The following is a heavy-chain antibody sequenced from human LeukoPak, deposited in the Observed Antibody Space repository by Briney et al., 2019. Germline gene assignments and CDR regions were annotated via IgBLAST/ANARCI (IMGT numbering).Heavy chain of an antibody. Sequence: PSETLSLTCSVSGVSISDYHWIWIRQPPAKGLEWMGYFSYSGGTRYNPSLKSRVTMSVDTSKNQFSLRLISVAAADTAVNYCARMYSGTSYYFDFWGQGTLVTVSS. CDR2: FSYSGGT. J-gene: IGHJ4*02. V-gene: IGHV4-59*01. CDR3: ARMYSGTSYYFDF. CDR1: GVSISDYH. D-gene: IGHD1-26*01.